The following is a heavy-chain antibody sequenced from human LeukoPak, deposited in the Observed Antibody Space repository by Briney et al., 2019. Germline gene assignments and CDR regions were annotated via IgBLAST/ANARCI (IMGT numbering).Heavy chain of an antibody. CDR2: IYHSGNT. CDR1: SYSISSGYY. J-gene: IGHJ4*02. CDR3: ARRGQGYCSSTRCYLPLEY. Sequence: SETLSLTCAVSSYSISSGYYWDWIRQPPGEGLEWLGSIYHSGNTYYNPSLKSRVTISVDTSANHFSLRLSSVTAADTAVYYCARRGQGYCSSTRCYLPLEYWGQGTLVTVSS. D-gene: IGHD2-2*01. V-gene: IGHV4-38-2*01.